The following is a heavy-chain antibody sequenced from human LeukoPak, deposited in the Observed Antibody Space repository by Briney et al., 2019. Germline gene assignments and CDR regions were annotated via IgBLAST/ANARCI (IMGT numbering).Heavy chain of an antibody. CDR1: GDSISIGSYY. CDR2: IYFSGNT. D-gene: IGHD3-3*01. J-gene: IGHJ4*02. CDR3: ARHLWSEYHKFDY. V-gene: IGHV4-61*09. Sequence: SQTLSLTCTVSGDSISIGSYYWSWPRQPAGKGREWIGQIYFSGNTNYNPSRKSRVTISLDRSKNQFSLKLSYVTAADTAVYYCARHLWSEYHKFDYWGQGTLVTVSS.